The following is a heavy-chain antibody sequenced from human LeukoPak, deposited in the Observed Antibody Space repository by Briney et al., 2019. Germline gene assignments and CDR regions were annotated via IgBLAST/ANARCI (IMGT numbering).Heavy chain of an antibody. CDR1: GFSFSSYE. V-gene: IGHV3-48*03. D-gene: IGHD6-25*01. CDR3: ARDGTPNYSTGWVYMDV. Sequence: PGGSLRLSCAASGFSFSSYEMNWVRQAPGKGLEWISYISASGTLTHYADSVEGRFTISRDNAKNSLSLQMNSLRGEDTAVYYCARDGTPNYSTGWVYMDVWGKGTTVTISS. CDR2: ISASGTLT. J-gene: IGHJ6*04.